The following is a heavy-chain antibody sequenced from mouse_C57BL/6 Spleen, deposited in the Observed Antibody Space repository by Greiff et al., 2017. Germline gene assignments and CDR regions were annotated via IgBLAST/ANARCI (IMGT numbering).Heavy chain of an antibody. Sequence: EVKLMESGGGLVKPGGSLKLSCAASGFTFSDYGMHWVRQAPEKGLEWVAYISSGSSTIYYADTVKGRFTISRDNAKNTLFLQMTSLRSEDTAMYYCARIPITAGAMDYWGQGTSVTVSS. CDR3: ARIPITAGAMDY. J-gene: IGHJ4*01. V-gene: IGHV5-17*01. CDR2: ISSGSSTI. D-gene: IGHD1-2*01. CDR1: GFTFSDYG.